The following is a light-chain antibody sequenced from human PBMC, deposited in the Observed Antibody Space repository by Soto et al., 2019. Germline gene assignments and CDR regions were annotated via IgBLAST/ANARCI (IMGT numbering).Light chain of an antibody. CDR1: QSVRTS. J-gene: IGKJ5*01. Sequence: EIVLTQSPATLSLSPGEGATLSCGASQSVRTSLAWYQQKPGQAPRLLIYDASTRATGIPARFSGSGSGTDFTLTISNLESQDFAVYYCQQRTDCPTITFGQGTRLEIK. CDR3: QQRTDCPTIT. V-gene: IGKV3-11*01. CDR2: DAS.